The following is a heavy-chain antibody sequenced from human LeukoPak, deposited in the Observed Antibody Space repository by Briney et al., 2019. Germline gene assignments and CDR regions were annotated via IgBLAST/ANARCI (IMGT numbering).Heavy chain of an antibody. CDR1: GYTFTSYG. V-gene: IGHV1-18*01. J-gene: IGHJ6*02. CDR3: ARVRGRPPYYYYYGMDV. CDR2: ISAYNGNT. Sequence: ASVKVSCKASGYTFTSYGISWVRQAPGQGLEWMGWISAYNGNTNYAQKLQGRVTMTTDTSTSTAYMELRSLRSDDTAVYYCARVRGRPPYYYYYGMDVWGQGTTVTVSS. D-gene: IGHD5-24*01.